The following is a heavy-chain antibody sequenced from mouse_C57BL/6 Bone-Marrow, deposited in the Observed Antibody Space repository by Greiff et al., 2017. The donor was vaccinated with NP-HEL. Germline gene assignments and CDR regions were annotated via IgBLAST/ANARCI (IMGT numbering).Heavy chain of an antibody. CDR2: IYPRSGNT. CDR3: AREELGRAWFAY. D-gene: IGHD4-1*01. V-gene: IGHV1-81*01. J-gene: IGHJ3*01. Sequence: QVQLQQSGAELARPGASVKLSCKASGYTFTSYGISWVKQRTGQGLEWIGEIYPRSGNTYYNEKFKGKATLTADKSSSTAYMELRSLTSEDSAVYFCAREELGRAWFAYWGQGTLVTVSA. CDR1: GYTFTSYG.